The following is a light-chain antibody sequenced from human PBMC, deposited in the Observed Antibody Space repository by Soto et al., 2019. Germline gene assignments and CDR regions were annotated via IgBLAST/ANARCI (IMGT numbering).Light chain of an antibody. CDR2: SAS. Sequence: DIQMTQSPSSVSASIGDTVTITCRASQDINVYLNWYQQKPGEVPKLLIYSASTLHSGVPSRFTGSGSETDFTLTIRSLQPEDFATYYCQQGYVAPYSFGQGTRLEI. J-gene: IGKJ5*01. CDR1: QDINVY. V-gene: IGKV1-39*01. CDR3: QQGYVAPYS.